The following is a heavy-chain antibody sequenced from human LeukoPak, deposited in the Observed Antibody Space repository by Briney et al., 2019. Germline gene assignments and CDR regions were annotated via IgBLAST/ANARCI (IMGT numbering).Heavy chain of an antibody. CDR3: AKDFANYPYYYGMDV. CDR2: ISNSGANT. V-gene: IGHV3-23*01. Sequence: PGGSLRLSCAASGFTFSSYVMSWVRQAPGKGLEWVSGISNSGANTYYADSVKGRFTISRDNSKKTLDLQMNSLRAEDTAIFYCAKDFANYPYYYGMDVWGKGTTVTVSS. J-gene: IGHJ6*04. CDR1: GFTFSSYV. D-gene: IGHD4/OR15-4a*01.